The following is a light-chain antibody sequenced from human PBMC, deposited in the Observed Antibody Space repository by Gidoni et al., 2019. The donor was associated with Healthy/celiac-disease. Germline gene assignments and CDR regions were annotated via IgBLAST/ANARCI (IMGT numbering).Light chain of an antibody. CDR3: NSWDSSGNHPV. CDR1: SLRSYY. CDR2: GKN. V-gene: IGLV3-19*02. J-gene: IGLJ1*01. Sequence: SSELTQDPAVSVALGQTVRITCQGDSLRSYYASWYQQKPGQAPVRVIYGKNNRPSGIPDRFSGSSSGNTASLTSTGAQAEDEADYYCNSWDSSGNHPVFGTGTKVTVL.